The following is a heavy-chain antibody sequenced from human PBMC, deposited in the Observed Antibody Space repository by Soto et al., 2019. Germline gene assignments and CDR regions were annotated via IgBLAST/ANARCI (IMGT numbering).Heavy chain of an antibody. CDR2: ISAHNGHT. CDR3: ARDGGGGLDH. D-gene: IGHD2-15*01. Sequence: QVHLVQSGAEVKKPGASVKVSCKASGYPFPSYGISWIRQAPGQGLVWMGWISAHNGHTKSTQNFQGRVTMTTDISTSTAHMEWRGLRSDDTAVYYCARDGGGGLDHWGQGTLVTVSS. CDR1: GYPFPSYG. J-gene: IGHJ4*02. V-gene: IGHV1-18*01.